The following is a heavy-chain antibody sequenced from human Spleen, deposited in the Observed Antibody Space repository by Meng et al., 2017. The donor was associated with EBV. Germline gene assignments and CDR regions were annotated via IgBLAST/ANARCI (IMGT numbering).Heavy chain of an antibody. CDR3: AVGGGGYGSVGYNY. CDR1: GDSVSSNSCA. CDR2: TYYRSKWFH. V-gene: IGHV6-1*01. D-gene: IGHD5-12*01. J-gene: IGHJ4*02. Sequence: QVQLQQAGLALLRPSPTLSLTWAISGDSVSSNSCAWNWIRQSPSRGLEWLGRTYYRSKWFHDYAISVKGRITINPDTSNNQFSLQLNSMTPEDTAVYYCAVGGGGYGSVGYNYWGQGILVTVSS.